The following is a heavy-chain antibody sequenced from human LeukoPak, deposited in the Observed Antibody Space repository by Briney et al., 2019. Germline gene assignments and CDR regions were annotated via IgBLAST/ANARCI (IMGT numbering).Heavy chain of an antibody. Sequence: ASVKVSCKASGGTFSSYAISWVRQAPGQGLEWMGGIIPIFGTANYAQKFQGRVTITADESTSTAYMELSSLRSEDTAVYYCARVSRGVVPAAIADYWGQGTLVTVSS. CDR3: ARVSRGVVPAAIADY. CDR2: IIPIFGTA. V-gene: IGHV1-69*13. CDR1: GGTFSSYA. D-gene: IGHD2-2*02. J-gene: IGHJ4*02.